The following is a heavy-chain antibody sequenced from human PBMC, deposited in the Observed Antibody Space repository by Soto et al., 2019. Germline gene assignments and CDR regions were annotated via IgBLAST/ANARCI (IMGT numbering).Heavy chain of an antibody. D-gene: IGHD3-16*02. Sequence: ETLSLTCTVSGGSISSYYWSWIRQPPGKGLEWIGYIYYSGSTNYNPSLKSRVTISVDTSKNQFSLKLSSVTAADTAVYYCARHGGDYVWGSYRYGMDVWGQGTTVTVSS. CDR3: ARHGGDYVWGSYRYGMDV. CDR1: GGSISSYY. CDR2: IYYSGST. V-gene: IGHV4-59*08. J-gene: IGHJ6*02.